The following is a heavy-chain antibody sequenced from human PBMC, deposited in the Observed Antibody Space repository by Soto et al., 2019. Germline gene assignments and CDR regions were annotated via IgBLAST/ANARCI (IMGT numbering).Heavy chain of an antibody. Sequence: SVKVSCKASGGTFSSYTISWVRQAPGQGLEWMGRIIPILGIANYAQKFQGRVTITADKSTSTAYMELSSLRSEDTAVYYCAREDIAAAGTPNYWGQGTLVTVSS. J-gene: IGHJ4*02. CDR3: AREDIAAAGTPNY. CDR2: IIPILGIA. D-gene: IGHD6-13*01. V-gene: IGHV1-69*04. CDR1: GGTFSSYT.